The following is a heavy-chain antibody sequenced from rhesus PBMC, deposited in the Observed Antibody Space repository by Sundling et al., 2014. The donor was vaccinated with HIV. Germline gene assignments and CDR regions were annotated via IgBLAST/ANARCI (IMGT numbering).Heavy chain of an antibody. CDR1: GFTFDDYA. CDR2: ISWSGDST. V-gene: IGHV3-201*01. D-gene: IGHD3-3*01. CDR3: ARDYNIWTGYYSAFDF. J-gene: IGHJ4*01. Sequence: EVQLVESGGGVVQPGGSLRLSCVASGFTFDDYAMHWVRQAPGKGLEWVSDISWSGDSTYYTDSVKGRFTISRDNAKNSLYLQMDSLRAEDTALYYCARDYNIWTGYYSAFDFWGQG.